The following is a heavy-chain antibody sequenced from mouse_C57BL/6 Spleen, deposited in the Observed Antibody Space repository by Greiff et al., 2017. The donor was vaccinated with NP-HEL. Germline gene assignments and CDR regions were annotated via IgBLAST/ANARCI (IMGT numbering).Heavy chain of an antibody. J-gene: IGHJ4*01. Sequence: EVKVEESGGGLVKPGGSLKLSCAASGFTFSSYAMSWVRQTPEKRLEWVATISDGGSYTYYPDNVKGRFTLSRDNAKNNLYLQMSHLKSEDTAMYYCARVKGYYYGSSYGAMDYWGQGTSVTVSS. V-gene: IGHV5-4*03. CDR3: ARVKGYYYGSSYGAMDY. CDR2: ISDGGSYT. CDR1: GFTFSSYA. D-gene: IGHD1-1*01.